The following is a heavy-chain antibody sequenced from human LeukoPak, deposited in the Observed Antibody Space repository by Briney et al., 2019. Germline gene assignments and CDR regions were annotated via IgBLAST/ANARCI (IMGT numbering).Heavy chain of an antibody. V-gene: IGHV3-33*01. CDR1: GFTFSSYG. Sequence: GGSLRLSCAASGFTFSSYGMHWVRQAPGKGLEWVAIIWYDGSNKYYADSVKGRFTISRDNSKNTLYLQMNSLRTDDTAVYYCASTSEYYYYTMEVWGKG. D-gene: IGHD1-1*01. CDR3: ASTSEYYYYTMEV. CDR2: IWYDGSNK. J-gene: IGHJ6*03.